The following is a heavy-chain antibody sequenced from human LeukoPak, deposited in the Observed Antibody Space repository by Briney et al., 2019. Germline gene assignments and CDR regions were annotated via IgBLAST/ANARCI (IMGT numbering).Heavy chain of an antibody. V-gene: IGHV4-38-2*02. CDR1: GYSINNGFY. CDR3: ARVLPITPYFDY. CDR2: IYHSERT. J-gene: IGHJ4*02. D-gene: IGHD1-20*01. Sequence: PSETLSLTCTVSGYSINNGFYWGWIRQPPGKGLEWIGSIYHSERTHYNPSLKSRVTISVDTSKNQFSLKLSSVTAADTAVYYCARVLPITPYFDYWGQGTLVTVSS.